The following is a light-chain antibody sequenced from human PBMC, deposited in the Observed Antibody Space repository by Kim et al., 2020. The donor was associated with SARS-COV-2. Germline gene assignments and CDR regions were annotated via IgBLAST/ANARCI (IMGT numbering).Light chain of an antibody. Sequence: DIQMTQSPSSLSASVGDRVTITCQASLDIKNYLNWYQQKPGKAPKLLIYDASNLETGVPSRFSGRGSGTDFTFIISNLQPEDIATYYCQQYRNLTITFGPGTRLEIK. CDR1: LDIKNY. J-gene: IGKJ5*01. V-gene: IGKV1-33*01. CDR2: DAS. CDR3: QQYRNLTIT.